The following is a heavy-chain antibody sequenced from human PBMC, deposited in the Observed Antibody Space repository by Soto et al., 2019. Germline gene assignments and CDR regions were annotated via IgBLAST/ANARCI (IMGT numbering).Heavy chain of an antibody. CDR2: IYSGGYT. D-gene: IGHD6-25*01. CDR3: AAQRGGGGY. Sequence: EVQLVESGGGLIQPGGSLRLSCAVSGFTVSNNYMSWVRQAPGKGLEGVSVIYSGGYTAYGDSVKGRFTISRDNSKNTLNPQMKTLRADGAAGYYGAAQRGGGGYWGQGTLVTVSS. V-gene: IGHV3-53*01. J-gene: IGHJ4*02. CDR1: GFTVSNNY.